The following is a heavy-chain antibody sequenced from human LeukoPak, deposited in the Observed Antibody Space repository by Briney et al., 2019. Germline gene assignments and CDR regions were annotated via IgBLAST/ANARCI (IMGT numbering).Heavy chain of an antibody. CDR2: IHYSGST. CDR3: ARSLSRNDAFDI. CDR1: GGSISSYY. Sequence: SETLSLTCTVSGGSISSYYWSWIRQPPGKGLEWIGYIHYSGSTNYNPSLKSRVTISVDTSKNQFSLKLSSVTAADTAVYYCARSLSRNDAFDIWGQGTMVTVSS. J-gene: IGHJ3*02. V-gene: IGHV4-59*08.